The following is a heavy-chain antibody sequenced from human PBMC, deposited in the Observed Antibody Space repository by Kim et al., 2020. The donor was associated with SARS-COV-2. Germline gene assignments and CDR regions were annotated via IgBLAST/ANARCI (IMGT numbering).Heavy chain of an antibody. CDR2: IKKDGSET. CDR3: ARDQEFNNWSDGFDY. V-gene: IGHV3-7*05. CDR1: GFSFNTSW. Sequence: GGSLRLSCAASGFSFNTSWMGWVRQGPGKGLEWVANIKKDGSETYYSDSVKGRFTVSRDNAKNLLFLHMGGLRAEDSAVYYCARDQEFNNWSDGFDYWGQGTPVTVSS. D-gene: IGHD1-1*01. J-gene: IGHJ4*02.